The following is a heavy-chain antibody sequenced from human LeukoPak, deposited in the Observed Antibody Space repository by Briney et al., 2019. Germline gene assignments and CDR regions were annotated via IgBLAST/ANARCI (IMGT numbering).Heavy chain of an antibody. D-gene: IGHD3-9*01. V-gene: IGHV3-49*03. J-gene: IGHJ4*02. CDR1: GFTFGDHS. CDR2: IRSKAYGGTA. Sequence: GGSLRLSCTASGFTFGDHSVSWFRQAPGKGLEWVGFIRSKAYGGTAEYAASVKGRFTISRDDSKSVAYLLMDSLKTEDTAVYYCTREIRYFDWFQADYWGQGTLVTVSS. CDR3: TREIRYFDWFQADY.